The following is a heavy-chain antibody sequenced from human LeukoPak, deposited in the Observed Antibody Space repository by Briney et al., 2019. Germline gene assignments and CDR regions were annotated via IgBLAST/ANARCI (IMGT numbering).Heavy chain of an antibody. J-gene: IGHJ4*02. D-gene: IGHD3-3*01. CDR1: GYTFTSYD. V-gene: IGHV1-8*03. Sequence: ASVKVSCKASGYTFTSYDINWVRQATGQGLEWMGWTNPNSGNTGYAQKFQGRVTITRNTSISTAYMELSSLRSEDTAVYYCARGPGDFWSGYYKVWGQGTLVTVSS. CDR2: TNPNSGNT. CDR3: ARGPGDFWSGYYKV.